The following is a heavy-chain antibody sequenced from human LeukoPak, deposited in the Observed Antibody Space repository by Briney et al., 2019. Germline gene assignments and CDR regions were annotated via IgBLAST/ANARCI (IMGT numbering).Heavy chain of an antibody. J-gene: IGHJ4*02. V-gene: IGHV3-23*01. D-gene: IGHD1-26*01. Sequence: GGSVRLPCAPCGFPFSSYAMICVREARGGALEGVAAISGWGGSTYYADSVKGRFTISRDNSKNMLYLQMNSRSGEDRGVLYCAKGEVGAPRDSFDYWAQGTLVTVSS. CDR2: ISGWGGST. CDR3: AKGEVGAPRDSFDY. CDR1: GFPFSSYA.